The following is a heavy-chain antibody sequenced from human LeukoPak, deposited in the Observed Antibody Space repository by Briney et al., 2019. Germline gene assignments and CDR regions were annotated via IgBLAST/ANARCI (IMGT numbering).Heavy chain of an antibody. Sequence: SETLSLTCAVSGGSISSSNWWSWVCQPPGKGLEWIGEIYHSGSTNYNPSLKSRVTISVDKSKNQFSLKLSSVTAADTAVYYCAGICGGSGYSAFDYWGQGTLVTVST. CDR2: IYHSGST. D-gene: IGHD3-22*01. CDR1: GGSISSSNW. J-gene: IGHJ4*02. CDR3: AGICGGSGYSAFDY. V-gene: IGHV4-4*02.